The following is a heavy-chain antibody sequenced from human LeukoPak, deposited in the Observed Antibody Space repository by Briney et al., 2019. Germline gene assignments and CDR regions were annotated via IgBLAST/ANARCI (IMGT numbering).Heavy chain of an antibody. CDR2: IYSSGST. D-gene: IGHD3-3*01. V-gene: IGHV4-61*02. Sequence: SETLSLTCTVSGGSISSGNYHWIWIRQPAGKGLEWIGRIYSSGSTNYNPSLKSRVSISMDTSKNQFSLRLSSVTAADTATYFCARGSYIISSGYYRPFDNWGQGIRVIVSS. CDR1: GGSISSGNYH. CDR3: ARGSYIISSGYYRPFDN. J-gene: IGHJ4*02.